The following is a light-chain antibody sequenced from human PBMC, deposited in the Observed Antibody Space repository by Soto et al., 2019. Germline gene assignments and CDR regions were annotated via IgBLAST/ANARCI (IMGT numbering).Light chain of an antibody. J-gene: IGKJ1*01. CDR1: QTISSW. CDR2: KAS. CDR3: QQYNSYSTGT. Sequence: DIQMTQSPSTLSGSVGDRVTITCRASQTISSWLAWYQQKPGKAPKLLIYKASTLKSGVPSRFSGSGSGTEFTLTISSLQPDDFATYYCQQYNSYSTGTFGQGTKV. V-gene: IGKV1-5*03.